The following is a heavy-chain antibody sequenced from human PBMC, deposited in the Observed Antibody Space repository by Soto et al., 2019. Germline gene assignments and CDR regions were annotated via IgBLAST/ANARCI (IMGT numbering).Heavy chain of an antibody. D-gene: IGHD3-10*01. V-gene: IGHV3-23*01. J-gene: IGHJ3*02. Sequence: LRLSCAASGFTFSSYAMSWVRQAPGKGLEWVSAISGSGGSTYYADSVKGRFTISRDNSKNTLYLQMNSLRAEDTAVYYCAKDMVTMVRGVIISDAFDIWGQGTMVTVSS. CDR2: ISGSGGST. CDR1: GFTFSSYA. CDR3: AKDMVTMVRGVIISDAFDI.